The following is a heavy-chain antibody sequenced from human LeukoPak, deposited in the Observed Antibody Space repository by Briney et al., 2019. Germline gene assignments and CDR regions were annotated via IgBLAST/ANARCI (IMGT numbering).Heavy chain of an antibody. Sequence: SETLSLTCTVSGGSISSYYWSRIRQPAGKGLEWIGRIYTSGSTNYNPSLKSRVTMSVDTSKNQFSLKLSSVTAADTAVYYCARNHYAGYSYGSWFDPWGQGTLVTVSS. D-gene: IGHD5-18*01. CDR1: GGSISSYY. J-gene: IGHJ5*02. V-gene: IGHV4-4*07. CDR3: ARNHYAGYSYGSWFDP. CDR2: IYTSGST.